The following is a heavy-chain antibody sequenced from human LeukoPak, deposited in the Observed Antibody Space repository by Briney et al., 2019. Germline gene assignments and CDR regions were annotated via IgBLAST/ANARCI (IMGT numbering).Heavy chain of an antibody. J-gene: IGHJ4*02. CDR1: GGSISSSSYF. V-gene: IGHV4-39*01. Sequence: SGTLSRTCTVSGGSISSSSYFWGWLRQPPGKGLEWLGTLYYSGCTYCNPSLISRVTITADTSKNQFFLNLNSVAAADTAVSNCARRPAAMIPHFDFWGQGTQVIVSA. D-gene: IGHD3-16*01. CDR3: ARRPAAMIPHFDF. CDR2: LYYSGCT.